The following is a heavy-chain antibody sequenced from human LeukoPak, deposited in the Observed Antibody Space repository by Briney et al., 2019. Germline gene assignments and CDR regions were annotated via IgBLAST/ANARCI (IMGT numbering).Heavy chain of an antibody. CDR3: TTVSHFYL. CDR1: GFTFGDAW. CDR2: IKYDGTT. Sequence: PGGSLRLSCATSGFTFGDAWLSWVRQAPGKGLEWVGRIKYDGTTDYAAPVKGRFTISRDVSKATLYLQMNSLKTEDTAIYYCTTVSHFYLGGQGTLVTVSS. J-gene: IGHJ4*02. D-gene: IGHD2/OR15-2a*01. V-gene: IGHV3-15*01.